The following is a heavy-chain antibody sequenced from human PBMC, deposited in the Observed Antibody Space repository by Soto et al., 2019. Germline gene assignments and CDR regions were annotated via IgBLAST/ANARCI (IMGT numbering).Heavy chain of an antibody. CDR3: ARVAVLLAQYFDY. Sequence: QVQLQDSGPGLVKPSGTLSLTCAVSGGSIDTSNWWSWVRQSPGKGLEWIGEIYHTGSTTYNPSLESRVTISVEKSKNQLSLKLTSVTAADTAVYYCARVAVLLAQYFDYWGQGTLVTVSS. V-gene: IGHV4-4*02. CDR2: IYHTGST. J-gene: IGHJ4*02. CDR1: GGSIDTSNW. D-gene: IGHD2-15*01.